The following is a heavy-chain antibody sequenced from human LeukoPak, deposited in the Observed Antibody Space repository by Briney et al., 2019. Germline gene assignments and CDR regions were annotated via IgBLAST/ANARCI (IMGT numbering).Heavy chain of an antibody. CDR3: ASGCGYYSCAFDI. V-gene: IGHV4-59*01. Sequence: PSETLSLTCTVSGGSISSYYWSWIRQPPGKGLEWIGYIYYSGSTNYNPSLKSRVTISVDTSKNQFSLKLSSVTAADTAVYYCASGCGYYSCAFDIWGQGTMVTVSS. CDR2: IYYSGST. D-gene: IGHD3-22*01. CDR1: GGSISSYY. J-gene: IGHJ3*02.